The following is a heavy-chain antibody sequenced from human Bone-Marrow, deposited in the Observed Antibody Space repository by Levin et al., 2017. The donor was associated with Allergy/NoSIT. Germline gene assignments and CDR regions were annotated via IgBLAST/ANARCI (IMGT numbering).Heavy chain of an antibody. V-gene: IGHV1-2*02. Sequence: GESLKISCKASGYTFTGYYMHWGRQAPGQGLEWMGWNNPNNAGTNYAQKFQGRVTMTRDTSISTGYMELSRLRSDDTAVYYCARDLGSTTSWGSGPVDYWGQGTLVSVSS. J-gene: IGHJ4*02. CDR2: NNPNNAGT. CDR3: ARDLGSTTSWGSGPVDY. CDR1: GYTFTGYY. D-gene: IGHD2-2*01.